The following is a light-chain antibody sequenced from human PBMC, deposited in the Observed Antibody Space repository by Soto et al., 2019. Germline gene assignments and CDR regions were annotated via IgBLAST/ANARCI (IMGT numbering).Light chain of an antibody. J-gene: IGKJ1*01. CDR1: QTVGNNY. CDR3: QQYGNLPRT. V-gene: IGKV3-20*01. Sequence: EILLTQSPGTLSLSPGDGATLSCRASQTVGNNYLAWYQQRPGQAPRLLIHGTSSRATGIPDRFSGSGSGTEFTLTIGRLEPEDFAVYYCQQYGNLPRTFGQGTKVDIK. CDR2: GTS.